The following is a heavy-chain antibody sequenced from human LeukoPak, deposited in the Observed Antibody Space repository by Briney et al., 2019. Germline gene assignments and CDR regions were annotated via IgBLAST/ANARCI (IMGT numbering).Heavy chain of an antibody. CDR1: GFTFNNAW. J-gene: IGHJ4*02. Sequence: LRLSCVASGFTFNNAWMSWVRQAPGKGLEWIGYIHYSGSTNYNPSLRSRVTISVDTSKNQFSLKLSSATAADTAVYFCARRAINSVMFGYWGQGTLVTVSS. CDR3: ARRAINSVMFGY. CDR2: IHYSGST. D-gene: IGHD3-16*01. V-gene: IGHV4-59*08.